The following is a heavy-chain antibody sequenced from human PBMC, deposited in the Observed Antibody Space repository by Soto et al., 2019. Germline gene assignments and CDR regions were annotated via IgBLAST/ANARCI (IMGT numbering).Heavy chain of an antibody. Sequence: EVQLVESGGGLVQPGGSLKLSCAASGFTFSASAMHWVRQASGKGLEWVGRIRSKGNNYATAYSESVNGRFTISRDDAKTTAYLQMNSLKPEDTAVYYCTSPRGSSNWLDPWGQGTLVTVSS. CDR3: TSPRGSSNWLDP. CDR1: GFTFSASA. V-gene: IGHV3-73*01. CDR2: IRSKGNNYAT. D-gene: IGHD6-6*01. J-gene: IGHJ5*02.